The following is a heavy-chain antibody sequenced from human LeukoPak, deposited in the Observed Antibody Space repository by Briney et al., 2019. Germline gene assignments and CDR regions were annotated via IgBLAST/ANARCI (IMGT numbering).Heavy chain of an antibody. D-gene: IGHD3-10*01. CDR2: IIPILGIA. Sequence: SVKVSCKASGGTFSSYAICWVRQAPGQGLEWMGRIIPILGIANYAQKFQGRVTITADKSTSTAYMELSSLRSEDTAVYYCASSLDTYYYGSGSYPQFDYWGQGTLVTVSS. J-gene: IGHJ4*02. CDR3: ASSLDTYYYGSGSYPQFDY. V-gene: IGHV1-69*04. CDR1: GGTFSSYA.